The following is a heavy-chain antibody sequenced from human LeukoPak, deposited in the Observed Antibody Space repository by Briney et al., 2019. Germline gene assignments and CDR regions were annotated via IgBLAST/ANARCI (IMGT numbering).Heavy chain of an antibody. CDR2: IYNSVTT. CDR1: GGSISNHY. V-gene: IGHV4-59*11. CDR3: ARGLRGFVDY. J-gene: IGHJ4*02. Sequence: SETLSLTCTVSGGSISNHYWSWIRQPPGKGLEWIGYIYNSVTTNYNPSLKSRVTISVDTSKNQFSLKLSSVTAADTAVYYCARGLRGFVDYWGQGTLVTVSS. D-gene: IGHD3-10*01.